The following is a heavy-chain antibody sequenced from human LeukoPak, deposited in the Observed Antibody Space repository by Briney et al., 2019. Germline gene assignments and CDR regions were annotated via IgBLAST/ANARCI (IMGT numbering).Heavy chain of an antibody. CDR1: GGSISSYY. Sequence: ASETLSLTCTVSGGSISSYYWSWIRQPAGKGLEWIGRIYTSGSTNYNPSLKSRVTMSVDTSKNQFSLKLSSVTAADTAVYYCARAACSSTSCLNWFDPWGQGTLVTVSS. V-gene: IGHV4-4*07. J-gene: IGHJ5*02. D-gene: IGHD2-2*01. CDR3: ARAACSSTSCLNWFDP. CDR2: IYTSGST.